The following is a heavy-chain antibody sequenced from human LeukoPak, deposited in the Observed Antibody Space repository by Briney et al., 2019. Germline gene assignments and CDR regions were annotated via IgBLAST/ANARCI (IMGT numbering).Heavy chain of an antibody. J-gene: IGHJ4*02. CDR2: ITSSGSTK. Sequence: GGSLRLSCAASGFTFSDYYMSWIRQAPGKGLEWVSYITSSGSTKHYADSVKGRFTISRDNAKNSLYLQMNSLRAEDTAVYYCARAYGDYAELLDYWGQGTLVTVSS. V-gene: IGHV3-11*04. D-gene: IGHD4-17*01. CDR1: GFTFSDYY. CDR3: ARAYGDYAELLDY.